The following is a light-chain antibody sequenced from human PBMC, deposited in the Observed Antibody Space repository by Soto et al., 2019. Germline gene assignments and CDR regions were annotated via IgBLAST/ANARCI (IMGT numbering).Light chain of an antibody. CDR3: QQYNDWPRT. J-gene: IGKJ1*01. CDR1: QNITSN. Sequence: EIVMAQSPATLSVSPGERATLSCRPSQNITSNLAWYQQTPGQAPRLLIYGASTRATGVPARFSGSGSGTEFTLTITSLQSEDFAIYYCQQYNDWPRTFGQGTKVEIK. V-gene: IGKV3-15*01. CDR2: GAS.